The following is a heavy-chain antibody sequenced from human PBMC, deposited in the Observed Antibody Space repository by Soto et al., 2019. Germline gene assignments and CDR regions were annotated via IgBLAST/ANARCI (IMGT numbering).Heavy chain of an antibody. V-gene: IGHV1-69*13. CDR1: GGTFSSYA. CDR3: ARDCSGGSCSNDY. J-gene: IGHJ4*02. D-gene: IGHD2-15*01. CDR2: IIPIFGTA. Sequence: SVKVSCKASGGTFSSYAISWVRQAPGQGLEWMGGIIPIFGTANYAQKFQGRVTITADESTSTAYMELSSLRSEDTAVYYCARDCSGGSCSNDYWGQGTLVTVSS.